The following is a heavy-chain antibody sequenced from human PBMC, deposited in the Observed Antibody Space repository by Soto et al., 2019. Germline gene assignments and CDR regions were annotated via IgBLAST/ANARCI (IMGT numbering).Heavy chain of an antibody. CDR1: GGSISSGGYS. CDR3: ARSQTTVTPYDY. D-gene: IGHD4-17*01. Sequence: QLQLQESGSGLVKPSQTLSLTCAVSGGSISSGGYSWSWIRQPPGECLEWIGYICHSGSTYYNPSLKSRVTRSVDRSKNQFSLKLSSVTAADTAVYYCARSQTTVTPYDYWGQGTLVTVSS. CDR2: ICHSGST. J-gene: IGHJ4*02. V-gene: IGHV4-30-2*01.